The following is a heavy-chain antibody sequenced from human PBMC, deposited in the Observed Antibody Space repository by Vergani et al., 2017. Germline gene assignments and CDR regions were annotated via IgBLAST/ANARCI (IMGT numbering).Heavy chain of an antibody. CDR3: AKDYCSSTSCGDAFDI. CDR2: IRNDGSRR. D-gene: IGHD2-2*01. CDR1: GFIFSSHG. J-gene: IGHJ3*02. V-gene: IGHV3-30*02. Sequence: QVQLVEWGGGAVQPGGSLRLSCPASGFIFSSHGMHWVRQAPGKGLEWVAFIRNDGSRRDYGESVKGRFTISRDNSKNTLYLQMNSLRAEDTAVYYCAKDYCSSTSCGDAFDIWGQGTMVTVSS.